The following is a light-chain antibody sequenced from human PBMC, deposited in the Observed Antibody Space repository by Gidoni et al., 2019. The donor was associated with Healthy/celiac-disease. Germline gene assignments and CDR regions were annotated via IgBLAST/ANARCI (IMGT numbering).Light chain of an antibody. V-gene: IGKV1-8*01. CDR3: QQYYSYPRT. CDR2: AAS. Sequence: AIRITQSPSSLSASTGDRVTITCRASQGISSYLAWYQQKPGKAPKLLIYAASTLQSGVPSRFSGSGSGTDFTLTISCPQSEDFATYYCQQYYSYPRTFGQGTKLEIK. CDR1: QGISSY. J-gene: IGKJ2*01.